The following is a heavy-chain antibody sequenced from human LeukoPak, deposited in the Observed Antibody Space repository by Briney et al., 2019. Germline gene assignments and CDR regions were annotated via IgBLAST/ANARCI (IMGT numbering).Heavy chain of an antibody. CDR2: ITSSCSNI. V-gene: IGHV3-48*03. CDR3: ASPYLGSPEAFDI. J-gene: IGHJ3*02. CDR1: GFTYRRCE. D-gene: IGHD3-3*02. Sequence: GGSLRLFCGACGFTYRRCEVKWVRQAPGKGLEWVSYITSSCSNIYYADSLERRFTIYRDNHKNSLYLQMNSLRGEDTAVYYCASPYLGSPEAFDIWGQGTMVTVSS.